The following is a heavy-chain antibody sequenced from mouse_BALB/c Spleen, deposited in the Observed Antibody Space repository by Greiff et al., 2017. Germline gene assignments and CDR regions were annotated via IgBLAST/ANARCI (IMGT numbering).Heavy chain of an antibody. CDR1: GFTFSSYT. D-gene: IGHD1-1*01. Sequence: EVHLVESGGGLVKPGGSLKLSCAASGFTFSSYTMSWVRQTPEKRLEWVATISSGGSYTYYPDSVKGRFTISRDNAKNTLYLQMSSLTSEDTAMYYCARGSSPLYAMDYWGQGTSVTVSS. V-gene: IGHV5-6-4*01. J-gene: IGHJ4*01. CDR2: ISSGGSYT. CDR3: ARGSSPLYAMDY.